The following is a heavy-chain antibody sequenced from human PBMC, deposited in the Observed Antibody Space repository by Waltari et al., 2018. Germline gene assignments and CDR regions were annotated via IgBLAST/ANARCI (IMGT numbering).Heavy chain of an antibody. CDR1: EYTFASPY. CDR3: VRGCTTTSCPGPTNDY. D-gene: IGHD4-4*01. CDR2: ISGYNGNT. J-gene: IGHJ4*02. Sequence: QVQLVQSGAEVKKPGASVKISCKTSEYTFASPYVPWVRQAPGQGLEWMGWISGYNGNTNYARKFQGRVTVTTDTSTSTAYMELRSLRSDDTAVYYCVRGCTTTSCPGPTNDYWGQGTLVTVSS. V-gene: IGHV1-18*04.